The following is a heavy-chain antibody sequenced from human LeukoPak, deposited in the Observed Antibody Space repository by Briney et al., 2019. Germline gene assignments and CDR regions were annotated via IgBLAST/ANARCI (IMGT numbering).Heavy chain of an antibody. CDR3: AKSLSSGWSSYYFGD. CDR2: ISYDGRNM. D-gene: IGHD6-19*01. CDR1: GFAFSTYY. Sequence: GGSLRLSCAASGFAFSTYYIHWVRQPPGKGLEWVAVISYDGRNMYYGDSVKGRFTVSRDNSKNTLYLQINSLRPEDTAVYYCAKSLSSGWSSYYFGDWGQGTLVAVSS. J-gene: IGHJ4*02. V-gene: IGHV3-30*18.